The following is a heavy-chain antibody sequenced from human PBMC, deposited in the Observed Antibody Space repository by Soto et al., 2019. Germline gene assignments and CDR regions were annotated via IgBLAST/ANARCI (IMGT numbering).Heavy chain of an antibody. D-gene: IGHD3-10*01. CDR1: GYTLTELS. Sequence: ASVKVSCKVSGYTLTELSMHWVRQAPGKGLEWMGGFDPEDGETIYAQKFQGRVTMTEDTSTDTAYMELSSLRSVDTAVYYCATASSMVRGVIMSYYYYGMDVWGQGTTVTVSS. J-gene: IGHJ6*02. CDR2: FDPEDGET. V-gene: IGHV1-24*01. CDR3: ATASSMVRGVIMSYYYYGMDV.